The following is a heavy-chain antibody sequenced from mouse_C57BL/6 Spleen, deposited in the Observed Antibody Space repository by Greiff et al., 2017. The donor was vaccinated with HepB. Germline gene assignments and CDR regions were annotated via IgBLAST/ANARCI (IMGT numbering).Heavy chain of an antibody. D-gene: IGHD1-1*01. V-gene: IGHV1-82*01. CDR1: GYAFSSSW. CDR3: AREGIYYGSRDVDYAMDY. Sequence: VQLQQSGPELVKPGASVKISCKASGYAFSSSWMNWVKQRPGQGLEWIGRIYPGDGDTNYNGKFKGKATLTADKSSSTAYMQLSSLTSEDSAVYFGAREGIYYGSRDVDYAMDYWGQGTSVTVSS. J-gene: IGHJ4*01. CDR2: IYPGDGDT.